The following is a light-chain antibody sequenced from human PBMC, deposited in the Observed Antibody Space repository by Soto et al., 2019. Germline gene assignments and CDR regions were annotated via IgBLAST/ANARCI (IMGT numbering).Light chain of an antibody. J-gene: IGKJ1*01. CDR1: QSISNY. CDR3: QQYYTSSWT. CDR2: QAS. Sequence: DIQMTQSPSTLSASVGDRVTIPCRASQSISNYLAWYQQKPGKAPQVLIYQASSLQSGVPSRFSGSGSGSEFTLTISSLQPDDFATYYCQQYYTSSWTFGQGTKVEI. V-gene: IGKV1-5*03.